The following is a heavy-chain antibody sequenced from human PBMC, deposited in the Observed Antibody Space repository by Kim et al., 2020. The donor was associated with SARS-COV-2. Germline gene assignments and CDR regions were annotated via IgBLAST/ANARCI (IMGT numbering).Heavy chain of an antibody. CDR3: ARRIAAAAHAYYGMDV. CDR2: ISAYNGNT. V-gene: IGHV1-18*01. J-gene: IGHJ6*02. D-gene: IGHD6-13*01. CDR1: GYTFTSYG. Sequence: ASVKVSCKASGYTFTSYGISWVRQAPGQGLEWMGWISAYNGNTNYAQKLQGRVTMTTDTSTSTAYMELRSLRSDDTAVYYCARRIAAAAHAYYGMDVWGQGTTVTVSS.